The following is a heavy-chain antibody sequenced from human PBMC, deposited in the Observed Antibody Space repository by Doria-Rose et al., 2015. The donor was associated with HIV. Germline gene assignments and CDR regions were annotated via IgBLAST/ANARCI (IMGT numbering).Heavy chain of an antibody. CDR3: ARIKSSRWYHKYYFDF. CDR2: IFSDDDR. Sequence: QVTLKESGPVLVKPTETLTLTCTVSGVSLSSPGMGVSWIRQPPGKALEWLAKIFSDDDRSYNTSLESRLTISRGTSKSQVVLTMTDMDPVDTATYYCARIKSSRWYHKYYFDFWGQGTLVIVSA. J-gene: IGHJ4*02. D-gene: IGHD6-13*01. V-gene: IGHV2-26*01. CDR1: GVSLSSPGMG.